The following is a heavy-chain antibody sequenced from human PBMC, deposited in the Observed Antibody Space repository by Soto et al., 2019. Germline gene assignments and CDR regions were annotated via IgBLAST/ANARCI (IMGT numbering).Heavy chain of an antibody. J-gene: IGHJ2*01. Sequence: QVQLQESGPGLVKPSETLSLTCTVSGGSISSYYWSWIRQPPGKGLEWIGYIYYSGSTNYNPSLKSRVTPSEDTSKNQFSLTLSSVTAADTAVYYCARVWTFHWYFDLWGRGTLVTVSS. D-gene: IGHD1-1*01. CDR2: IYYSGST. CDR3: ARVWTFHWYFDL. V-gene: IGHV4-59*01. CDR1: GGSISSYY.